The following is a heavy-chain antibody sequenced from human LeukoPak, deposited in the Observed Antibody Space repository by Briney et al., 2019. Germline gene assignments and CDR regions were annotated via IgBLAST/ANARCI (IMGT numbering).Heavy chain of an antibody. Sequence: SETLSLTCTVSGGSISSSNYYWGWIRQPPGKGLEWIGSIYYSGSTYYNPSLKSRVTISVDTSKNQFSLKLCSVTAADTAVYYCARHPVIWPQYPSWGQGTLVTVSS. J-gene: IGHJ5*02. CDR3: ARHPVIWPQYPS. V-gene: IGHV4-39*01. CDR1: GGSISSSNYY. CDR2: IYYSGST. D-gene: IGHD5-24*01.